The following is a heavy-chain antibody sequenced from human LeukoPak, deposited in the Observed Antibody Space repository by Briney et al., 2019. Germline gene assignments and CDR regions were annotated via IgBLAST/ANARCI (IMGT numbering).Heavy chain of an antibody. CDR3: AKGGSYDHYFDY. V-gene: IGHV3-30*18. J-gene: IGHJ4*02. CDR1: GFTFSSYG. Sequence: GRSLRLSCAASGFTFSSYGMHWVRQAPGKGLEWVAVISYDGSNKYYADSVKGRFTISRDNSKNTLYLQMNSLRAEDTAVYYCAKGGSYDHYFDYGGQGTLVTVSS. D-gene: IGHD1-26*01. CDR2: ISYDGSNK.